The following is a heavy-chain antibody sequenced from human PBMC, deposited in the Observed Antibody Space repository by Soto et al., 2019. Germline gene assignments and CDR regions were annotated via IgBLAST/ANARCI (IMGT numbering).Heavy chain of an antibody. CDR1: GFTFNNYA. D-gene: IGHD2-15*01. Sequence: TGGSLRLSCAASGFTFNNYAMTWVRQAPGKGLEWVSTISGSGDRTFYADSVKGRFTISRDGSKNTLFLQMNSLRAEDTAVFYCAKCLGLCNPYYYDMDVWGQGTTVTVSS. CDR2: ISGSGDRT. V-gene: IGHV3-23*01. J-gene: IGHJ6*02. CDR3: AKCLGLCNPYYYDMDV.